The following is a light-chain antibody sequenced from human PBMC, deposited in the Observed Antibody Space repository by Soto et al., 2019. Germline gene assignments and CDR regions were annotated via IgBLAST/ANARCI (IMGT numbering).Light chain of an antibody. J-gene: IGLJ1*01. Sequence: QAVVTQPPSVSAAPGQKVTISCSGSNSNIGNNYVSWYQQLPGTAPKLLIYDNNKRPSGIPDRFSGSKSVTSATLGITGLQTGDEADYYCGTWDSSLSASVFGTGTKVTVL. CDR2: DNN. CDR1: NSNIGNNY. CDR3: GTWDSSLSASV. V-gene: IGLV1-51*01.